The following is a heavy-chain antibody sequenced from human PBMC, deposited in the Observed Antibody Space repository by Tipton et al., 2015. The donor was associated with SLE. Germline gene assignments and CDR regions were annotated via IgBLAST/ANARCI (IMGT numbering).Heavy chain of an antibody. CDR1: GGSFSGYY. V-gene: IGHV4-34*01. Sequence: LRLSCAVYGGSFSGYYWSWIRQPPGKGLEWIGEINHSGSTNYNPSLKSRVTISVDTSKNQFSLKLSSVTAADTAVYYCARARGSIFGVVIGGLDVWGKGTTVTVSS. CDR2: INHSGST. CDR3: ARARGSIFGVVIGGLDV. J-gene: IGHJ6*04. D-gene: IGHD3-3*01.